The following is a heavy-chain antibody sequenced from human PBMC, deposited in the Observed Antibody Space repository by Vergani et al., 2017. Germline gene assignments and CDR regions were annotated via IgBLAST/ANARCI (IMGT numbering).Heavy chain of an antibody. V-gene: IGHV4-59*01. J-gene: IGHJ4*02. CDR2: INYSGST. CDR1: GGSISSYY. D-gene: IGHD1-26*01. CDR3: ARDRGATRY. Sequence: QVQLQESGPGLVKPSETLSLTCTVSGGSISSYYWSWIRQPPGTGLEWIGYINYSGSTNYNPSLKSRVTISVDTSKNQCSLKLSSVTAADTAVYYCARDRGATRYWGQGTLVTVSS.